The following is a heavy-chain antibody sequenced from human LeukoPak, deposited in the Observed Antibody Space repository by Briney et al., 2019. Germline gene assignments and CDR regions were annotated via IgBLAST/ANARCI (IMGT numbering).Heavy chain of an antibody. V-gene: IGHV1-46*01. Sequence: ASVKVSCKASGYTFTSYYMHWVRLAPGQGLEWMGIINPSGGSTSYAQKFQGRVTMTRDTSTSTVYMELSSLRSKDTAVYYCARAQKPVDQYYDNAFDIWGQGTMVTVSS. J-gene: IGHJ3*02. CDR2: INPSGGST. CDR1: GYTFTSYY. D-gene: IGHD3-22*01. CDR3: ARAQKPVDQYYDNAFDI.